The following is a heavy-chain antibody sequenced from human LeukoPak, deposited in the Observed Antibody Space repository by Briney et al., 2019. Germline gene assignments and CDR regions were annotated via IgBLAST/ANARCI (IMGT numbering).Heavy chain of an antibody. Sequence: SVKVSCKASGYTFTIYDINWVRQAPGQGLEWMGRIIPILGIANYAQKFQGRVTITADKSTSTAYMELSSLRSEDTAVYYCASLVDTAISYYYGMDVWGQGTTVTVSS. CDR3: ASLVDTAISYYYGMDV. V-gene: IGHV1-69*04. CDR1: GYTFTIYD. CDR2: IIPILGIA. D-gene: IGHD5-18*01. J-gene: IGHJ6*02.